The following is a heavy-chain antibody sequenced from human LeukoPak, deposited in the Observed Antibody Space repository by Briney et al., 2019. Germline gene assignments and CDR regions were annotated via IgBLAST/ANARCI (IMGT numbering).Heavy chain of an antibody. J-gene: IGHJ4*02. CDR2: ISSSSSYI. CDR1: VFTFSSYS. CDR3: ARGSGSYYHGGGY. Sequence: GGSLRLSCAASVFTFSSYSMNWVRQAPGKGLEWVSSISSSSSYIYYADSVKGRFTISRDNAKNSLYLQMNSLRAEDTAVYYCARGSGSYYHGGGYWGQGTLVTVSS. D-gene: IGHD3-10*01. V-gene: IGHV3-21*01.